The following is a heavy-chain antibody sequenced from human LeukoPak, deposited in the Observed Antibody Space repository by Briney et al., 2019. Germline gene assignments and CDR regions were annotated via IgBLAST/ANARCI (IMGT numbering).Heavy chain of an antibody. CDR1: GFTFSSYA. V-gene: IGHV3-30-3*01. J-gene: IGHJ4*02. CDR2: ISYDGSNK. Sequence: GGSLRLSCAASGFTFSSYAMSWVRQAPGKGLEWVAVISYDGSNKYYADSVKGRFTISRDNSKNTLYPQMNSLRAEDTAVYYCARESRGYSYGTVSDYWGQGTLVTVSS. CDR3: ARESRGYSYGTVSDY. D-gene: IGHD5-18*01.